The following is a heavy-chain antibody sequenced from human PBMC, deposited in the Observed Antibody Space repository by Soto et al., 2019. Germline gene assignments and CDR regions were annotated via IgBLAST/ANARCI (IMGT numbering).Heavy chain of an antibody. V-gene: IGHV3-48*01. Sequence: PGGSLRLSCATSGFILSDCAMNWVRQAPGKGLEWVSYISSSSSVIDYADSVKGRFTVSRDNARNSLYLQMNSLRAEDTAVYYRARDLSWGSNWYYCMDVWGKGTTVTVSS. D-gene: IGHD7-27*01. CDR1: GFILSDCA. CDR2: ISSSSSVI. CDR3: ARDLSWGSNWYYCMDV. J-gene: IGHJ6*03.